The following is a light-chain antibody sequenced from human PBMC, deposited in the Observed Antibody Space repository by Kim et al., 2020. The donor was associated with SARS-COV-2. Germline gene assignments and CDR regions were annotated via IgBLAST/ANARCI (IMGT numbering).Light chain of an antibody. CDR2: EVS. CDR1: SSDVGLYNY. J-gene: IGLJ2*01. Sequence: GQSVTITWTVTSSDVGLYNYVSWYQQYPGKAPKLMIHEVSKRPSGVPDRFSGSKSGNTASLTVSGLQAEDEGDYYCSSYAGGNTVIFGGGTKVTVL. V-gene: IGLV2-8*01. CDR3: SSYAGGNTVI.